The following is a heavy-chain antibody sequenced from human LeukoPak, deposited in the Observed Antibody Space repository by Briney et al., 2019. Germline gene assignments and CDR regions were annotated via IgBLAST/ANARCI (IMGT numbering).Heavy chain of an antibody. Sequence: GGSLRLSCAASGFRFSDYYMSWIRQAPGKGLEWVSSISSRSSFKDYADSVKGRFTISRDNAKNLLYLQMNSLRAEDTAVYFCAKDGGFWSDYSYFDYWGQGTQVTVSS. D-gene: IGHD3-3*01. J-gene: IGHJ4*02. CDR3: AKDGGFWSDYSYFDY. CDR1: GFRFSDYY. V-gene: IGHV3-11*06. CDR2: ISSRSSFK.